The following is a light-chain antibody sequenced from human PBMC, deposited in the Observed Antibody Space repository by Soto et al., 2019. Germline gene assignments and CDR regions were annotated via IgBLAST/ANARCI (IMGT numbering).Light chain of an antibody. CDR1: QGISSY. Sequence: AIRMTQSPSSLSASTGDRVNITCRSSQGISSYLAWYQQKPGKAPKLLIYAASTLQSGVPSRFSGSGAGTDFTLTLSCLQSEDFATYSCQQYYSYLGTFGTGTKVDI. V-gene: IGKV1-8*01. CDR3: QQYYSYLGT. CDR2: AAS. J-gene: IGKJ3*01.